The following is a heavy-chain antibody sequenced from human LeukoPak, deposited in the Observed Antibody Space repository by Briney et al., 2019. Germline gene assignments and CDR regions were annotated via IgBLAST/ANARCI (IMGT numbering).Heavy chain of an antibody. Sequence: SETLSRTCTVSADSINSNYYWGWIRQPPGKGLEWMATIYHTGGTYYNPSLKSRVTMSIDTSKNQFSLKLSSVTAADTALYYCSRASSTSFYDFWGQGTLVTVSS. J-gene: IGHJ4*02. D-gene: IGHD2/OR15-2a*01. V-gene: IGHV4-38-2*02. CDR1: ADSINSNYY. CDR3: SRASSTSFYDF. CDR2: IYHTGGT.